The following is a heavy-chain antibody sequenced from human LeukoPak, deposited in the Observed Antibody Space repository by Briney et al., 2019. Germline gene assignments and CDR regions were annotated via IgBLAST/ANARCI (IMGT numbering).Heavy chain of an antibody. CDR3: ARDFCSTTSCFDY. D-gene: IGHD2-2*01. J-gene: IGHJ4*02. Sequence: GGSLTPSCAASGFIFNYYGMHWVRQAPGKALEGVAIIWSDGRNKYYADSVKGRFTISRDDSKNTLYLQMNSLSAEDTAVYYCARDFCSTTSCFDYWGQGTLVTVSS. CDR2: IWSDGRNK. CDR1: GFIFNYYG. V-gene: IGHV3-33*01.